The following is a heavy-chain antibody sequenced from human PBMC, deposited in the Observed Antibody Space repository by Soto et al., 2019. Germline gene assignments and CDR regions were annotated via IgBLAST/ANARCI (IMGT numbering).Heavy chain of an antibody. J-gene: IGHJ4*02. V-gene: IGHV3-23*01. CDR3: ATIKSSAGIDY. CDR2: IDGGGGST. CDR1: GFIFNGYV. Sequence: EVQLSESGGGLVQPGGSLRLSCAASGFIFNGYVMSWVRQAPGKGLEWVSSIDGGGGSTYYADSVRGRFTISRDTSKNTLDLQMNSLRPEDTAIYYCATIKSSAGIDYWGQGTLVTVSS.